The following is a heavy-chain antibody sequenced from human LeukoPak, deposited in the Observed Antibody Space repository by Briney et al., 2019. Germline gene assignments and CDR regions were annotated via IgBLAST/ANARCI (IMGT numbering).Heavy chain of an antibody. CDR2: IYYTGNT. CDR1: GGSISSYY. J-gene: IGHJ4*02. CDR3: ARGYYDSSGYSNPFDY. V-gene: IGHV4-59*01. D-gene: IGHD3-22*01. Sequence: SETLSLTCTVSGGSISSYYWSWIRQPPGKRLEWIGYIYYTGNTNYNPSLKSRVTVSVDTSKNQFSLRLSSVTAADTAVYYCARGYYDSSGYSNPFDYWGQGTLVTVSS.